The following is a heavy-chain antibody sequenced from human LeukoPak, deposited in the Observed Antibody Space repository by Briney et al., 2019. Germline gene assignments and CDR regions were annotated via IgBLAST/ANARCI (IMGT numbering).Heavy chain of an antibody. CDR3: AKVGGPPYGSRNYRDYYYYYYMDV. CDR1: GFTVSSNY. J-gene: IGHJ6*03. CDR2: IYSGGST. V-gene: IGHV3-53*05. Sequence: GGSLRLSCAASGFTVSSNYMSWVRQAPGKGLEWVSVIYSGGSTYYADSVKGRFTISRDNSKNTLYLQMYSLRAEDTAVYYCAKVGGPPYGSRNYRDYYYYYYMDVWGKGTTVTISS. D-gene: IGHD3-10*01.